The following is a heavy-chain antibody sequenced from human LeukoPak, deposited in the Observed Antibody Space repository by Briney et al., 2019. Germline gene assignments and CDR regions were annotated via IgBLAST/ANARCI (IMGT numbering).Heavy chain of an antibody. D-gene: IGHD6-13*01. J-gene: IGHJ3*02. Sequence: SGTLSLTCTVSGGSISSSSYYWGWIRQPPGKGLEWIGSIYYSGSTYYNPSLKSRVTISVDTSKNQFSLKLSSVTAADTAVYYCARHVFASSDAFDIWGQGTMVTVSS. CDR3: ARHVFASSDAFDI. CDR2: IYYSGST. V-gene: IGHV4-39*01. CDR1: GGSISSSSYY.